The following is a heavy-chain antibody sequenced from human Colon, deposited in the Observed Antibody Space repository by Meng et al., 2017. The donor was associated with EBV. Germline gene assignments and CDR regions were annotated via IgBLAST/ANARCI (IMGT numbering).Heavy chain of an antibody. V-gene: IGHV4-39*01. CDR2: IYYNGSP. J-gene: IGHJ4*02. D-gene: IGHD3-10*01. Sequence: LNVAGPGPVLLNPWHPLSLPCTVAGAFISNSSSYWGGIRQPPGKGLELIGSIYYNGSPYYNPSLKSRVTISVDTSKNQFSLKLNSVTAADTAVYYCARRRYYYGSGSYHSYYFDYWGQGALVTVSS. CDR1: GAFISNSSSY. CDR3: ARRRYYYGSGSYHSYYFDY.